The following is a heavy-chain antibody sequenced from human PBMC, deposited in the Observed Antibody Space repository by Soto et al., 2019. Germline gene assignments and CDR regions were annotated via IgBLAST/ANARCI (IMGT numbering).Heavy chain of an antibody. J-gene: IGHJ4*02. V-gene: IGHV4-31*03. CDR2: IHFSGET. Sequence: QVQLQESGPGLMKPSQTLSLTCTVSGASIGRGGYYWTWIRQHPGKALEWMGHIHFSGETNYNPSLMGRLTMSIDTSTNQFSLNLAAVTAADTAMYYCARDQGADLDYWGQGTLATVSS. CDR1: GASIGRGGYY. CDR3: ARDQGADLDY.